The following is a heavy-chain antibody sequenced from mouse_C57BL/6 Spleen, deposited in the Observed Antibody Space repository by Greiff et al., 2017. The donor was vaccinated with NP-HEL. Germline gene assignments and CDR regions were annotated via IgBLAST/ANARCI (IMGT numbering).Heavy chain of an antibody. Sequence: VQLQQSGTELVKPGASVKLSCKASGYTFTSYWMHWVKQRPGQGLEWIGNINPSNGGTNYNEKFKSKATLTVDKSSSTAYMQLSSLTSEDSAVYYCARLVLQVEGYFDVWGTGTTVTVSS. CDR2: INPSNGGT. CDR1: GYTFTSYW. J-gene: IGHJ1*03. CDR3: ARLVLQVEGYFDV. D-gene: IGHD2-14*01. V-gene: IGHV1-53*01.